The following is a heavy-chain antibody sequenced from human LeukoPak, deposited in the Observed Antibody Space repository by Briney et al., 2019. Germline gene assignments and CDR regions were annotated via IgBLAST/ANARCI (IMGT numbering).Heavy chain of an antibody. CDR2: ISSSSSYI. D-gene: IGHD5-18*01. V-gene: IGHV3-21*01. J-gene: IGHJ6*03. Sequence: GGSLRLSCAASGFTFSSYSMNWVRQAPGKGLEWVSSISSSSSYIYYADSVKGRFTISRDNAKNSLYLQMNSLRAEDTAVYYCARDRLGYSYDTYYYYMDVWGKGTTVTISS. CDR1: GFTFSSYS. CDR3: ARDRLGYSYDTYYYYMDV.